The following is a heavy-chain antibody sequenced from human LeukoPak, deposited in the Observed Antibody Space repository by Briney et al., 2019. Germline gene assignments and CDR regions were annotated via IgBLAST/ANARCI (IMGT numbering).Heavy chain of an antibody. Sequence: GGSLRLSCAASGFTFSSYAMSWVRQAPGKGLEWVSAISGSGGSTYYADSVKGRFTISRDNSKNTLYLQMNSLRAEDTAVYYCAKLYSSSWYGLDWFDPWGQGTLVTVSS. CDR1: GFTFSSYA. J-gene: IGHJ5*02. CDR3: AKLYSSSWYGLDWFDP. V-gene: IGHV3-23*01. D-gene: IGHD6-13*01. CDR2: ISGSGGST.